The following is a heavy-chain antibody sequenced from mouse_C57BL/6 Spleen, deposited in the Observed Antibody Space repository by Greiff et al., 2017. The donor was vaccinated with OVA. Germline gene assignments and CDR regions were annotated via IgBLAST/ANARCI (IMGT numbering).Heavy chain of an antibody. CDR1: GYSITSGYY. Sequence: EVQLQESGPGLVKPSQSLSLTCSVTGYSITSGYYWNWIRQFPGNKLEWMGYISYDGSNNYNPSLQNRISITRDTSKNQFFLKLNSVTTEYTATYDCARDYDYFYAMDYWGQGTSVTVSS. CDR2: ISYDGSN. CDR3: ARDYDYFYAMDY. V-gene: IGHV3-6*01. D-gene: IGHD2-4*01. J-gene: IGHJ4*01.